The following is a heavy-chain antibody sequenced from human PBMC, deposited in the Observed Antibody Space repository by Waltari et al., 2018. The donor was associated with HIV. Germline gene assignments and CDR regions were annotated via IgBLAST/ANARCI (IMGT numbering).Heavy chain of an antibody. D-gene: IGHD4-17*01. CDR3: VNDFYGGNSRWDYFEN. CDR2: MSSDGNKR. V-gene: IGHV3-30*18. CDR1: VPAFTSYS. J-gene: IGHJ4*02. Sequence: QVKLVESGGAVVQPGRSLRLSFMAPVPAFTSYSMHWVSQAPGKGLEWVAVMSSDGNKRHYAGAVKGRFTISRDNSKDTLYLEMDSLRIEDTALYYCVNDFYGGNSRWDYFENWGQGTLVTVSS.